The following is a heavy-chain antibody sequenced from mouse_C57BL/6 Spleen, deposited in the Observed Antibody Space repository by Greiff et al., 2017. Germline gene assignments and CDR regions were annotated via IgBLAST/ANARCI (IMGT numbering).Heavy chain of an antibody. CDR1: GYTFTDYY. CDR3: AGRNSDYEWYYFGC. D-gene: IGHD2-5*01. Sequence: VQLQQSGAELVRPGASVKLSCKASGYTFTDYYINWVKQRPGQGLEWIARIYPGSGNTYYNEKFKGKATLTAEKSSSTAYMPLSSLSSEDSAVYFCAGRNSDYEWYYFGCWGQGTTLTVAS. J-gene: IGHJ2*01. V-gene: IGHV1-76*01. CDR2: IYPGSGNT.